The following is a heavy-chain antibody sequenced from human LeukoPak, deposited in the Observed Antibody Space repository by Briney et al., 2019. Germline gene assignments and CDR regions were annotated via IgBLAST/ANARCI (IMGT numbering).Heavy chain of an antibody. J-gene: IGHJ5*02. CDR2: ISGSGGST. CDR3: AKDGCSSTSCYTNWFDP. CDR1: GFTFSSYA. D-gene: IGHD2-2*02. V-gene: IGHV3-23*01. Sequence: GGSLRLSCAASGFTFSSYAMSWVRQASGKGLEWVSAISGSGGSTYYADSVKGRFTISRDNSKNTLYLQMNSLRAEDTAVYYCAKDGCSSTSCYTNWFDPWGQGTLVTVSS.